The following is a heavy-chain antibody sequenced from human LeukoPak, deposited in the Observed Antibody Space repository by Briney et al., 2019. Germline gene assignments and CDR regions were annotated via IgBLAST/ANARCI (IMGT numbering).Heavy chain of an antibody. D-gene: IGHD3-3*01. CDR2: ISYDGSNK. J-gene: IGHJ4*02. V-gene: IGHV3-30-3*01. CDR3: ARDHFDYDFWSGYHQPYYFDY. Sequence: GGSLRLSCAASGFTFSSYAMHWVRQAPGKGLEWVAVISYDGSNKYYADSVKGRFTISRDNSRNTLYLQMNSLRAEDTAVYYCARDHFDYDFWSGYHQPYYFDYWGQGTLVTVSS. CDR1: GFTFSSYA.